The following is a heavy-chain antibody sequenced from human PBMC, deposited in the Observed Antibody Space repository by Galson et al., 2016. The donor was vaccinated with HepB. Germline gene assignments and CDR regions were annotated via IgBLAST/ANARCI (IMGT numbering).Heavy chain of an antibody. CDR1: GGSISSSSYY. J-gene: IGHJ6*02. D-gene: IGHD1-14*01. CDR2: IYYSGST. CDR3: ARERIQRNPHYYYGMDV. V-gene: IGHV4-61*01. Sequence: SETLSLTCTVSGGSISSSSYYWGWIRQPPGRGLEWIGYIYYSGSTGYNPSLQSRVTILVDTSKNQFSLQLSSVTVADTAVYYCARERIQRNPHYYYGMDVWGQGTTVTVSS.